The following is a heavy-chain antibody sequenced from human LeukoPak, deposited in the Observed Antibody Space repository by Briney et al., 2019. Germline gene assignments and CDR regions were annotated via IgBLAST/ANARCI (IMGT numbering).Heavy chain of an antibody. CDR2: IYTSGST. Sequence: SETLSLTCTVSGGSISSYYWSWIRQPAGKGLEWIGRIYTSGSTNYNPSLKSRVTMSVDTSKNQFSLKLSSVTAADTAVYYCARDRVAVAGISSLRAVWFDPWGQGTLVTVSS. D-gene: IGHD6-19*01. J-gene: IGHJ5*02. V-gene: IGHV4-4*07. CDR3: ARDRVAVAGISSLRAVWFDP. CDR1: GGSISSYY.